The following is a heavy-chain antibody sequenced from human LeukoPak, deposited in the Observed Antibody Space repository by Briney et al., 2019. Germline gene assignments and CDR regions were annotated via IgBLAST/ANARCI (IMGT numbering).Heavy chain of an antibody. CDR2: VNPSGGST. Sequence: RASVKVSCKASGYTFTSYYMHWVRQAPGQGLEWMGIVNPSGGSTSYAQKFQGRVTMTRDTSTSTVYMELSSLRSEDTAVYYCARVPRKGALVVFHWGQGTLVTVSS. CDR1: GYTFTSYY. J-gene: IGHJ4*02. D-gene: IGHD3-22*01. CDR3: ARVPRKGALVVFH. V-gene: IGHV1-46*01.